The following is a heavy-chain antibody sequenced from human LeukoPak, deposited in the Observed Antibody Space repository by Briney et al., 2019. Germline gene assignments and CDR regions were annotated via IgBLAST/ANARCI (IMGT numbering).Heavy chain of an antibody. CDR2: ISGSGGST. CDR1: GFTFSSYA. CDR3: ARGDNVVVTTDKTFDY. J-gene: IGHJ4*02. V-gene: IGHV3-23*01. Sequence: GGSLRLSCAASGFTFSSYAMSWVRQAPGKGLEWVSSISGSGGSTYCAESVKGRFTISRDNSKNTLFVRMNSLRAEDTALYFCARGDNVVVTTDKTFDYWGQGTLVTVSS. D-gene: IGHD2-2*01.